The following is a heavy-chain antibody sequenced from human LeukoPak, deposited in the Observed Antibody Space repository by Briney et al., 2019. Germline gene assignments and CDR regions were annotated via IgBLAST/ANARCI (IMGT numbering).Heavy chain of an antibody. CDR1: GFTFSGHW. D-gene: IGHD1-14*01. CDR2: IKTDGSDI. Sequence: GRSLRLSCAASGFTFSGHWMHWVRQAPGKGLVWVSGIKTDGSDIGYADSVKGRFTISRDNAKNTLYLQMNSLRFEDTAVYYCTRDAAGTTPLDFWGQGTLVTVSS. CDR3: TRDAAGTTPLDF. V-gene: IGHV3-74*01. J-gene: IGHJ4*02.